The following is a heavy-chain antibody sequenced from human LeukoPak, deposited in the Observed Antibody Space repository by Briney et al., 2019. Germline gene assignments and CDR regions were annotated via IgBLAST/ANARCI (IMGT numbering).Heavy chain of an antibody. J-gene: IGHJ6*03. CDR3: ARGQLERRYYYYMDV. CDR1: GFTFSNHG. CDR2: IKQDGSEK. V-gene: IGHV3-7*04. Sequence: PGGSLRLSCAASGFTFSNHGMNWVRQAPGKGLEWVGNIKQDGSEKYYMDSVKGRFTISRDNAKNSVYLQMNSLRVEDTAVYYCARGQLERRYYYYMDVWGKGTTVTISS. D-gene: IGHD1-1*01.